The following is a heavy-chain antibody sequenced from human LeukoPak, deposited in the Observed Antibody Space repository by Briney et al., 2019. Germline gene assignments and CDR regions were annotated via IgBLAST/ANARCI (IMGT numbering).Heavy chain of an antibody. CDR1: GFTFSSYA. J-gene: IGHJ4*02. Sequence: GGSLRLSCAASGFTFSSYAMSWVRQAPGKGLEWVSSISSSSSYIYYADSVKGRFTISRDNAKNSLYLQMSSLRAEDTAVYYCARDSSHASGGGTGSGSYYKRPRGLNFDYWGQGTLVTVSS. D-gene: IGHD3-10*01. CDR3: ARDSSHASGGGTGSGSYYKRPRGLNFDY. V-gene: IGHV3-21*01. CDR2: ISSSSSYI.